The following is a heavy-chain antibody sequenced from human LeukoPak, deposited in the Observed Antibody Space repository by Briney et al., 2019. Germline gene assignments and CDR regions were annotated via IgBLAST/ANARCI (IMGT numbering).Heavy chain of an antibody. D-gene: IGHD2-8*01. CDR3: ARGAVIMLYVTPLGY. Sequence: ASVKVSCKASGYTFTRYAMNWVRQAPGQGLEWMGWINTNTGSPTYAQGFTGRFVFSLDTSVSTAYLQISSLKAEDTGVYYCARGAVIMLYVTPLGYWGQGTLVTVSP. J-gene: IGHJ4*02. V-gene: IGHV7-4-1*02. CDR2: INTNTGSP. CDR1: GYTFTRYA.